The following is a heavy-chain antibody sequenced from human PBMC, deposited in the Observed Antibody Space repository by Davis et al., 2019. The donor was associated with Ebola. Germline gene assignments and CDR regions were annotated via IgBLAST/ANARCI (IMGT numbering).Heavy chain of an antibody. J-gene: IGHJ6*04. CDR3: ARRGYSSGWYRPIDV. CDR1: GFTFSDYW. V-gene: IGHV3-74*01. Sequence: HTGGSLRLSCAASGFTFSDYWMHWVRQAPGKGLVWVSRINIDGRRTNYADSVKGRFTISRDNAKNTLYLQMNSLRAEDTAVYYCARRGYSSGWYRPIDVWGKGTTVTVSS. CDR2: INIDGRRT. D-gene: IGHD6-19*01.